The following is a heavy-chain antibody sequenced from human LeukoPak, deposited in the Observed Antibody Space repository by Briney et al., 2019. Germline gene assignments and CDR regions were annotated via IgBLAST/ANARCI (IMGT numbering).Heavy chain of an antibody. CDR3: AREETMVRGADFDY. CDR1: GDSVSSNSAA. CDR2: TYYRSKWYN. Sequence: SQTLSLTCAISGDSVSSNSAAWNWIRRSPSRGLEWLGRTYYRSKWYNNYAVSVKSRITINPDTSKNQFSLQLNSVTPDDTAVYYCAREETMVRGADFDYWGQGTLVTVSS. D-gene: IGHD3-10*01. V-gene: IGHV6-1*01. J-gene: IGHJ4*02.